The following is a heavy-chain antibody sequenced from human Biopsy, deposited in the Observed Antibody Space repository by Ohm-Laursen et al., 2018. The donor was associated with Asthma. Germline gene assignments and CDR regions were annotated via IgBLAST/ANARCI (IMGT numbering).Heavy chain of an antibody. CDR2: THYSGST. CDR1: GASIRGSGSY. Sequence: GTLSLTCTVSGASIRGSGSYWAWIRQAPGKGPEWIGTTHYSGSTFYKPSLRSRVTMSLDTSTTQFSLRLRSVTATDTAVYYCASPVNRAFGGYEWAAVFDYWGQGILVTVSS. CDR3: ASPVNRAFGGYEWAAVFDY. V-gene: IGHV4-39*01. J-gene: IGHJ4*02. D-gene: IGHD5-12*01.